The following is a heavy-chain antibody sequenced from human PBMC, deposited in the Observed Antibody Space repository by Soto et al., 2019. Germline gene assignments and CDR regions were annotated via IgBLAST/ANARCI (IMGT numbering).Heavy chain of an antibody. D-gene: IGHD6-6*01. J-gene: IGHJ4*01. CDR2: IRTNGNNYAT. V-gene: IGHV3-73*01. Sequence: EVQLVESGGGLVQPGGSLKLSCATSGFNFRASAMHWVRQASGKGLEWVGHIRTNGNNYATTYAASVKGRFTISRDHSRNTASLQMDSLKTEDTALYYCTGSSSGFWGHGTLVTVSS. CDR3: TGSSSGF. CDR1: GFNFRASA.